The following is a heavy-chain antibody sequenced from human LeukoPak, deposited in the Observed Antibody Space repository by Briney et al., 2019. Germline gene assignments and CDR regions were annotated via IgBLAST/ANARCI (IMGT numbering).Heavy chain of an antibody. J-gene: IGHJ4*02. CDR2: IRGKAYGATT. V-gene: IGHV3-49*04. D-gene: IGHD2-21*02. CDR3: ARDANLAYCGGDCYSPIDY. CDR1: GFTFGGYS. Sequence: GGSLRLSCSTSGFTFGGYSMNWVRQAPGKGLEWVGFIRGKAYGATTEYAASVKGRFTISRDDSKSIAYLQMNSLRAEDTAVYYCARDANLAYCGGDCYSPIDYWGQGTLVTVSS.